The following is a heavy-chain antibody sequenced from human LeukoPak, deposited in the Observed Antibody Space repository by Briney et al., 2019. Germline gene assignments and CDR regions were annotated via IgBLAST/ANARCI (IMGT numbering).Heavy chain of an antibody. CDR1: GYTFTDYY. J-gene: IGHJ4*02. V-gene: IGHV1-2*02. D-gene: IGHD5-18*01. CDR3: ARDGDSPMVDFDY. Sequence: ASVKVSSKTSGYTFTDYYFYWVRQAPGQGLEWVGWIYPNSGATKYAQKFQGRVIMTRDTSISTAYMELSGLTSDDTAMYYCARDGDSPMVDFDYWGQGTLVTVSS. CDR2: IYPNSGAT.